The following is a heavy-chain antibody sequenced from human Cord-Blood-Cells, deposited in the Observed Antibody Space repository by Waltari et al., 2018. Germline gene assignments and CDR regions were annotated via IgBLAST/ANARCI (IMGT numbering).Heavy chain of an antibody. CDR1: GFTFSSYW. Sequence: EVQLVESGGGLVQPGGSLRLSCAAPGFTFSSYWMSWVRQDPGKGMEWEANIKKDGSEKYYVDSVKGRFTISRDNAKNSLYLQMNSLRAEDTAVYYCASTNDAFDIWGQGTMVTVSS. J-gene: IGHJ3*02. CDR2: IKKDGSEK. D-gene: IGHD2-8*01. CDR3: ASTNDAFDI. V-gene: IGHV3-7*01.